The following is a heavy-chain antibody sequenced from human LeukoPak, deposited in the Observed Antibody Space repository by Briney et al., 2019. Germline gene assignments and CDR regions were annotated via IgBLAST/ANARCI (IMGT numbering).Heavy chain of an antibody. Sequence: SETLSLTCTVSGGSISSYYWSWVRQPPGKGLEWIGYIYYSGCTNYNPSLKSRVTISVDTSKNQFSLKLSSVTAADTAVYYCARQGSWVDVWGQGTTVTVSS. D-gene: IGHD6-13*01. CDR1: GGSISSYY. CDR3: ARQGSWVDV. CDR2: IYYSGCT. V-gene: IGHV4-59*08. J-gene: IGHJ6*02.